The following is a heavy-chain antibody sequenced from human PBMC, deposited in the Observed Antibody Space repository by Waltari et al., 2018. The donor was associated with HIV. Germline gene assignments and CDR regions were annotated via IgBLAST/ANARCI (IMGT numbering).Heavy chain of an antibody. CDR1: GFTFSNYW. J-gene: IGHJ6*02. V-gene: IGHV3-74*01. CDR2: INTDETIR. Sequence: VQLVEPGGDLAQPGGSLRLSCVASGFTFSNYWMHWVRQVPGKRLVWVARINTDETIRTYAENVKGRFTISRDNGKNTLYLQMNSLRVEDTAVYYCVSSGLDVWGQGTTVNVSS. CDR3: VSSGLDV.